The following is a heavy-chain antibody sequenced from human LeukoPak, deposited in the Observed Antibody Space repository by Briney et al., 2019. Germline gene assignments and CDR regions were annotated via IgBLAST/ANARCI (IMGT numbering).Heavy chain of an antibody. J-gene: IGHJ5*02. CDR2: IHYSGIT. CDR3: AREGDSSSWPNWFDP. V-gene: IGHV4-59*11. Sequence: SETLSLICTVSGGSINSHYWSWIRQPPRKGLEWIGYIHYSGITKYNPPLKSRVIISVDTSKNQFSLKLSSVTAADTAVYYCAREGDSSSWPNWFDPWGLGTLVTVSS. D-gene: IGHD6-13*01. CDR1: GGSINSHY.